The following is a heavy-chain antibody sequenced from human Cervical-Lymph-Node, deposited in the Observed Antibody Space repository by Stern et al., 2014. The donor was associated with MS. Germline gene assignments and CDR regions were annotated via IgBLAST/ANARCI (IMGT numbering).Heavy chain of an antibody. Sequence: QVQLVQSGGGLVQPGGSLRLSCAASEFTFSDYYMSWVRQAPGKGLAWISYISSTGSTLNYADSVMGRFTISRDNSKNSLYLQMNSLRAEDTAVYYCARFIAAAGTMDFWGQGILVTVSS. J-gene: IGHJ4*02. CDR2: ISSTGSTL. V-gene: IGHV3-11*01. CDR3: ARFIAAAGTMDF. D-gene: IGHD6-13*01. CDR1: EFTFSDYY.